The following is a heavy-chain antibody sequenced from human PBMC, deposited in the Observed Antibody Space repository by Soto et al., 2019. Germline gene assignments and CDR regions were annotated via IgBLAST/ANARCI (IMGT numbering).Heavy chain of an antibody. V-gene: IGHV3-33*01. CDR2: IWYDGSNK. CDR1: GFTFSSYG. J-gene: IGHJ4*02. CDR3: ARPNAYSSGWYGGAPDY. D-gene: IGHD6-19*01. Sequence: GGSLRLSCAASGFTFSSYGMHWVRQAPGKGLEWVAVIWYDGSNKYYADSVKGRFTISRDNSKNTLYLQMNSLRAEDTAVYYCARPNAYSSGWYGGAPDYWGQGTLVTVSS.